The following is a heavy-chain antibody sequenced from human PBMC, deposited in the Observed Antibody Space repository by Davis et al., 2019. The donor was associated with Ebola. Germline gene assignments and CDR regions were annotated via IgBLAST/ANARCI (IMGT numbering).Heavy chain of an antibody. CDR2: IRSKANSYAT. CDR1: GFTFSGSA. D-gene: IGHD4-11*01. CDR3: TSTTTSLDY. Sequence: GASLKISCAASGFTFSGSAMHWVRQASGKGLEWVGRIRSKANSYATAYAASVKGRFTISRDDSKNTAYLQMNSLKTEDTAVYYCTSTTTSLDYWGQGTLVTVSS. V-gene: IGHV3-73*01. J-gene: IGHJ4*02.